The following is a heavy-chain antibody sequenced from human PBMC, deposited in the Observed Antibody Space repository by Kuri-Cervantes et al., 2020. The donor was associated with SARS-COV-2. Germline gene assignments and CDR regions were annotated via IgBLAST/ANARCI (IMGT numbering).Heavy chain of an antibody. CDR1: GGSFSGYY. CDR2: INHSGST. Sequence: SQTLSLTCAVYGGSFSGYYWSWIRQPPGKGLEWIGEINHSGSTNYNPSHKSRVTISVDTSKNQFSLKLSSVTAADTAVYYCAREVGGCSGGSCYSVLYGIDVWGQGTTVTVSS. J-gene: IGHJ6*02. V-gene: IGHV4-34*01. CDR3: AREVGGCSGGSCYSVLYGIDV. D-gene: IGHD2-15*01.